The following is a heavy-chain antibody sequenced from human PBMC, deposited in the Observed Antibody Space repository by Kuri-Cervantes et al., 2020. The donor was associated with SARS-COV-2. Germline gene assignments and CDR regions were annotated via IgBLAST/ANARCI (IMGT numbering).Heavy chain of an antibody. V-gene: IGHV3-7*01. J-gene: IGHJ4*02. D-gene: IGHD2-2*01. CDR2: IKKDGSEK. CDR1: GFTFSSYW. CDR3: ARESETGCSTSCPYYFDY. Sequence: ESLKISCAASGFTFSSYWRSWVRQAPGKGLEWVANIKKDGSEKYYVDSVKGRITISSDNAKNSLYLQMNRLRAEATAVYYCARESETGCSTSCPYYFDYWGQGTLVTVSS.